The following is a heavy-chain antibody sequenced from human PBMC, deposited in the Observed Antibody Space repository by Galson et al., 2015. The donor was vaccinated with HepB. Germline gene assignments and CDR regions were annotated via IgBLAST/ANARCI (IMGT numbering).Heavy chain of an antibody. CDR2: INPNSGGT. J-gene: IGHJ6*02. D-gene: IGHD2-2*01. V-gene: IGHV1-2*04. CDR1: GYTFTGYY. CDR3: ARDRFCSSSACYGGTYGMDV. Sequence: SCKASGYTFTGYYIHWVRQAPGQGLEWMGWINPNSGGTNYAQRFQAWVTMTRDRSISTAYMELSRLTSDDTAVYYCARDRFCSSSACYGGTYGMDVWGQGTTVTVSS.